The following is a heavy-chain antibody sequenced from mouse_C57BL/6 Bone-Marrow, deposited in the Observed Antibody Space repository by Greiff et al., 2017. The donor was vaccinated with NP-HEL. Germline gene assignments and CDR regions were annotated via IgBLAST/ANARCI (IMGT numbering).Heavy chain of an antibody. CDR3: ARWIITTVVEDWYFDV. Sequence: VQLQQSGAELARPGASVKLSCKASGYTFTSYGISWVKQRTGQGLEWIGEIYPRSGNTYYNEKFKGKATLTADKSSSTAYMELRSLTSEDSAVEFCARWIITTVVEDWYFDVWGTGTTVTVSS. V-gene: IGHV1-81*01. J-gene: IGHJ1*03. CDR2: IYPRSGNT. D-gene: IGHD1-1*01. CDR1: GYTFTSYG.